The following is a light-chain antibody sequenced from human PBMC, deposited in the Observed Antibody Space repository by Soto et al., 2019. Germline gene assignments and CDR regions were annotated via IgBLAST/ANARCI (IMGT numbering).Light chain of an antibody. CDR3: SSYTSSNTLYV. CDR1: SSDVGGYDY. V-gene: IGLV2-14*01. J-gene: IGLJ1*01. Sequence: QSFLTQPASVSGSPGQSITISCTGTSSDVGGYDYVSWYQQHPGKAPKLMIYEVSNRPSGVSNRFSGSKSGNTASLTISGLQAEDEADYYCSSYTSSNTLYVFATGTKVTVL. CDR2: EVS.